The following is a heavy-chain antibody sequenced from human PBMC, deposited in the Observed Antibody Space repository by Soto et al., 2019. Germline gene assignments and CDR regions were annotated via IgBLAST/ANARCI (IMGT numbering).Heavy chain of an antibody. CDR1: VYTKTSYG. D-gene: IGHD3-3*01. CDR2: ISAYNGNT. CDR3: ARTSITIFGVVTPPFDY. V-gene: IGHV1-18*01. Sequence: GPSVKVCCKASVYTKTSYGIWWSRQEHGQGLEWMGWISAYNGNTNYAQKLQGRVTMTTDTSTSTAYMELRSLRSDDTAVYYCARTSITIFGVVTPPFDYWGQGTLVTVSS. J-gene: IGHJ4*02.